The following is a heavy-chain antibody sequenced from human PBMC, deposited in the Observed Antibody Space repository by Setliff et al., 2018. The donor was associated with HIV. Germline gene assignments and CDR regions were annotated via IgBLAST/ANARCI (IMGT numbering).Heavy chain of an antibody. J-gene: IGHJ4*02. CDR1: GYTFTGYD. D-gene: IGHD3-9*01. V-gene: IGHV1-2*02. CDR2: VNPNSGGT. Sequence: ASVKVSCKASGYTFTGYDMHWVRQAPGQGLEWMGWVNPNSGGTNYAQKFQGRVTMTRDTSISTAYMELSRLRSDDTAVYYCARDLTGDLFFDYWGQGTLGTVS. CDR3: ARDLTGDLFFDY.